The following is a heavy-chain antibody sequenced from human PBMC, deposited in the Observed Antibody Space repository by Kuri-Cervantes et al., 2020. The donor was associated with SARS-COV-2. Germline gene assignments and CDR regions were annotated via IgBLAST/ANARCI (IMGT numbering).Heavy chain of an antibody. CDR2: ISYSGNT. CDR3: ARGEGVRGLMVLFQWRGAGPLDF. V-gene: IGHV4-59*01. CDR1: GGSISSYY. J-gene: IGHJ4*02. Sequence: SETLSLTCTVSGGSISSYYWSWIRQPPGKGLEWIGYISYSGNTNYNPSLKSRVTISVDTSRTQFSLRLSSVTAADTAVYYCARGEGVRGLMVLFQWRGAGPLDFWGQGTLVTVSS. D-gene: IGHD3-10*01.